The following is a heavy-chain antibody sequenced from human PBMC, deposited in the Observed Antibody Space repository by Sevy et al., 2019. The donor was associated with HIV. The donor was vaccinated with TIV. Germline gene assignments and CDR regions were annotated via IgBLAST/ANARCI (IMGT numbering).Heavy chain of an antibody. CDR2: ISGSGGST. D-gene: IGHD3-22*01. CDR3: AKDYYAGSGYYPQGAFDI. CDR1: GFTFTDYA. Sequence: GGSLRLSCAASGFTFTDYAMNWVRQAPGKGLEWVSCISGSGGSTFYADSVKGRFTISGDNSKNTVYLELNSLRAEDTAVYYCAKDYYAGSGYYPQGAFDIWGQVTMVTVSS. J-gene: IGHJ3*02. V-gene: IGHV3-23*01.